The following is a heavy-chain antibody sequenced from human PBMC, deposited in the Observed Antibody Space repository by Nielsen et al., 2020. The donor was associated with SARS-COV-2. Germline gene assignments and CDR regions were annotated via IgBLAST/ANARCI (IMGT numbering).Heavy chain of an antibody. Sequence: SLQISSAASRFTSDAYGVIWVSQGPGKGLEWVSGISWNSGSLGYTDSVKGRFTISRDNAKNSLYLQMNSLRAEDTALYYCANGLSSWGQGTMVTVSS. V-gene: IGHV3-9*02. D-gene: IGHD3-16*02. CDR1: RFTSDAYG. CDR2: ISWNSGSL. J-gene: IGHJ3*01. CDR3: ANGLSS.